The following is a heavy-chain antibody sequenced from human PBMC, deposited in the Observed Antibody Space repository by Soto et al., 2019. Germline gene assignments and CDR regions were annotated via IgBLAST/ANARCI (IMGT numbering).Heavy chain of an antibody. J-gene: IGHJ5*02. CDR2: IWYDGSNK. CDR3: ARDRHAKVRGVRSTNCFDP. CDR1: GFTFSSYG. Sequence: QVQLVESGGGVVQPGRSLRLSCAASGFTFSSYGMHWVRQAPGKGLEWVAVIWYDGSNKYYADSVKGRFTISRDNSKNTLYLQMNSLRAEDTAVYYCARDRHAKVRGVRSTNCFDPWGQGTLVTVSS. D-gene: IGHD3-10*01. V-gene: IGHV3-33*01.